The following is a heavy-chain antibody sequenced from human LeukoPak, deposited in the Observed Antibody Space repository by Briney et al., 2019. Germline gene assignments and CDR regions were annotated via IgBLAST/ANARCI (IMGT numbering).Heavy chain of an antibody. CDR2: IIPIFGTA. Sequence: SSVKVSCKASGGTFSSYAISWVRQAPGQGLEWMGGIIPIFGTANYAQKFQGRVTITADESTSTAYMELSSLRSEDTAVYYCASSMVRGAPDDAFDSWGQGTMVTVSS. D-gene: IGHD3-10*01. CDR1: GGTFSSYA. V-gene: IGHV1-69*01. CDR3: ASSMVRGAPDDAFDS. J-gene: IGHJ3*02.